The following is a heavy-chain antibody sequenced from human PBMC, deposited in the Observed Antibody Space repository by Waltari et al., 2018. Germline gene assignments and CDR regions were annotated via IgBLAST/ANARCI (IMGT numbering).Heavy chain of an antibody. CDR3: VRDQWFAFDI. CDR2: IMTDGREE. V-gene: IGHV3-7*01. J-gene: IGHJ3*02. CDR1: GFTLSNYW. D-gene: IGHD3-22*01. Sequence: EVQLVESGGGLVQPGGSVRLPCAPSGFTLSNYWMSWVRQAPGKGPEWVANIMTDGREEYYVDSVRGRFTISRDNAKNSLYLQMNSLRPEDTAVYYCVRDQWFAFDIWGQGTMVTVSS.